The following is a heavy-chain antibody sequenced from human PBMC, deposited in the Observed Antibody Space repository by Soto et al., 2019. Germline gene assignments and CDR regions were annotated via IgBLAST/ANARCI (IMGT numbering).Heavy chain of an antibody. Sequence: QVQLVQSGAEVKKPGSSVKVSCKASGGTFSSYAISWVRQAPGQGLEWMGGIIPIFGTANYAQKFQGRVTITADESTSTAYMELSRLRAEDTAVYYCARGIAAAGTSSYYYYGMDVWGQGTTVTVSS. D-gene: IGHD6-13*01. CDR3: ARGIAAAGTSSYYYYGMDV. CDR2: IIPIFGTA. V-gene: IGHV1-69*01. J-gene: IGHJ6*02. CDR1: GGTFSSYA.